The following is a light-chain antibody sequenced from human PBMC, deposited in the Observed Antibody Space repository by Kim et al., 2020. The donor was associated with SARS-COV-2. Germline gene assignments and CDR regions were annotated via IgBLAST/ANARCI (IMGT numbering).Light chain of an antibody. V-gene: IGKV3-20*01. CDR2: GAS. J-gene: IGKJ2*01. CDR1: QSVSSSY. CDR3: QQYGSSLYT. Sequence: LSPGESAILSIRARQSVSSSYLAWYQQKPGQAPRLHIYGASSRATGIPDRFSGSGSGTDFTLTISRLEPEDFAVYYCQQYGSSLYTFGQGTKLEI.